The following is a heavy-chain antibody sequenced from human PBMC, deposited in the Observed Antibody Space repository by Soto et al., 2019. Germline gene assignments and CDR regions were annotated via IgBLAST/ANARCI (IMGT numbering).Heavy chain of an antibody. CDR2: IYHSGST. J-gene: IGHJ4*02. V-gene: IGHV4-4*02. Sequence: SEMLSLICAVSGGSISSSNSWSWVRQPPGKGLEWIGEIYHSGSTNYNPSLKSRVTISVDKSKNQFSLKLSSVTAADTAVYYCARGRATYYDILTGYPQHLDYWGQGTLVTVSS. CDR1: GGSISSSNS. D-gene: IGHD3-9*01. CDR3: ARGRATYYDILTGYPQHLDY.